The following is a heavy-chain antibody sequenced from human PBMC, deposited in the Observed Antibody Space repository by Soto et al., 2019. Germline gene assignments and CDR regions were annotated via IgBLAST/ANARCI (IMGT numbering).Heavy chain of an antibody. D-gene: IGHD6-25*01. CDR1: GFTVSSYW. J-gene: IGHJ6*02. CDR3: ARGVKGVDTSGYYYYGMDV. CDR2: IKSDGRST. Sequence: GGSLRLSCAASGFTVSSYWMHWVRQAPGKGLVWVSRIKSDGRSTSYADSVKGRFTISRDNAKNTLYLEMNSLRAEDTAVYYCARGVKGVDTSGYYYYGMDVWGQGTTVTVS. V-gene: IGHV3-74*01.